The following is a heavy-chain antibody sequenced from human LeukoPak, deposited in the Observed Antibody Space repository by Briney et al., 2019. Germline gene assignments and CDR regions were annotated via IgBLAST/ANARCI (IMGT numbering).Heavy chain of an antibody. CDR3: ARHSQSNGPWDS. J-gene: IGHJ4*02. CDR1: GGSISTFH. CDR2: IYYSGST. Sequence: PSETLSLTCTVSGGSISTFHWSWVWQPPGKGLEWIGYIYYSGSTNYNPSLKSRVTISVDTSKNQFSLKLSSVTAADTAVYYCARHSQSNGPWDSWGQGTLVTVSS. D-gene: IGHD2-8*01. V-gene: IGHV4-59*08.